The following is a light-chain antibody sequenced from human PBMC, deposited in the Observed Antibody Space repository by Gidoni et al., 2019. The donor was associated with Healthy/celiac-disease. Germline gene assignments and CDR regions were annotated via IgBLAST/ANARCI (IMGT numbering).Light chain of an antibody. J-gene: IGLJ1*01. V-gene: IGLV3-25*03. CDR1: ALPKQY. Sequence: SYELTQPPSVSVSPGQTARITCSGDALPKQYAYWYQQKPGQAPGLVIYKASEGPSGIPERFSGSSSGTTVTLTISRVQAEDEADYYCQSADSSGTYYVFGTGTKVTVL. CDR2: KAS. CDR3: QSADSSGTYYV.